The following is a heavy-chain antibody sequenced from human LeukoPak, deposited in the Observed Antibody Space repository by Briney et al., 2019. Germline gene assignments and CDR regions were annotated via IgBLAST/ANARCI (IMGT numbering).Heavy chain of an antibody. Sequence: SETLSLTCTVSGVSISSSSYYWVWIRQPPGKGLEWIGSIYYSGSTYYNPSLKSRVTISVDTSKNQFSLKLSSVTAADTAVYYCARLFSGSYFDYWGQGTLVTVSS. CDR3: ARLFSGSYFDY. D-gene: IGHD1-26*01. J-gene: IGHJ4*02. V-gene: IGHV4-39*01. CDR2: IYYSGST. CDR1: GVSISSSSYY.